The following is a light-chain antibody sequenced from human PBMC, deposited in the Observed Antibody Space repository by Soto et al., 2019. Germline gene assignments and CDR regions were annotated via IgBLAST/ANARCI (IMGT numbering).Light chain of an antibody. CDR1: SSNIGNNY. CDR2: SNN. V-gene: IGLV1-47*02. J-gene: IGLJ2*01. CDR3: AAWDDSLNMV. Sequence: QSALTQPPSASGTPGQRVTIPCSGSSSNIGNNYVYWYQHLPGTAPKLLIYSNNQRPSGVPDRFSASKSGSSASLAISGLRSEDEADYYCAAWDDSLNMVFGGGTKVTVL.